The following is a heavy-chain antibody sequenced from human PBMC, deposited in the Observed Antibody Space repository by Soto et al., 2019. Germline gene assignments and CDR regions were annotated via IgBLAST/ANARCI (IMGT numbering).Heavy chain of an antibody. V-gene: IGHV3-30-3*01. CDR2: ISYDGSNK. D-gene: IGHD4-17*01. CDR3: ARDFPLYGDYGGGVGTIDY. Sequence: QVQLVESGGGVVQPGRSLRLSCAASGFTFSSYAMHWVRQAPGKGLEWVAVISYDGSNKYYADSVKGRFTISRDNSKNTLYLQMNSLRAEDTAVYYCARDFPLYGDYGGGVGTIDYWGQGTLVTVSS. J-gene: IGHJ4*02. CDR1: GFTFSSYA.